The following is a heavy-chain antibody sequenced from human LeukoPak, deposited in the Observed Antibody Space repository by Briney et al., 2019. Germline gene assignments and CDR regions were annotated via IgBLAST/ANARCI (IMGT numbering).Heavy chain of an antibody. J-gene: IGHJ2*01. CDR1: GGSFSGHY. V-gene: IGHV4-34*01. CDR2: ISPSGST. D-gene: IGHD1-26*01. Sequence: SETLSLTCAVYGGSFSGHYWSWIRQPPGKGLEYIGGISPSGSTNYHPSLKSRVTISVGTSKSQFSLKLTSVSAADTAVYYCARLVGTTIFRLGYFDLWGRGTPVTVSS. CDR3: ARLVGTTIFRLGYFDL.